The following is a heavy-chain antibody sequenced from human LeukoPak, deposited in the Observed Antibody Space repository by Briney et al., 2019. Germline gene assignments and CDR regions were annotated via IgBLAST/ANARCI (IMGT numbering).Heavy chain of an antibody. Sequence: SETLSLTCAVYGGSFSGYYWNWIRQPPGKGLEWIGEINHSGSTNYNPSLKSRVTISVDTSKNQFSLKLSSVIAADTAVYYCARGGATMVRGVHGYWGQGTLVTVSS. V-gene: IGHV4-34*01. CDR2: INHSGST. CDR3: ARGGATMVRGVHGY. J-gene: IGHJ4*02. D-gene: IGHD3-10*01. CDR1: GGSFSGYY.